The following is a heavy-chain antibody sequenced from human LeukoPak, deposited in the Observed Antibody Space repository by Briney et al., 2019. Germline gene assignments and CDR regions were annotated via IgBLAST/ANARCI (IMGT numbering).Heavy chain of an antibody. CDR3: ARDDGGDFNDAFDI. CDR2: INSDGSST. CDR1: GFTFSSYW. Sequence: GGSLRLSCAASGFTFSSYWMHWVRQAPGKGLVWVSRINSDGSSTSYADSAKGRFTISRDNAKSSLYLQMNSLRAEDTAVYYCARDDGGDFNDAFDIWGRGTMVTVSS. V-gene: IGHV3-74*01. J-gene: IGHJ3*02. D-gene: IGHD2-21*02.